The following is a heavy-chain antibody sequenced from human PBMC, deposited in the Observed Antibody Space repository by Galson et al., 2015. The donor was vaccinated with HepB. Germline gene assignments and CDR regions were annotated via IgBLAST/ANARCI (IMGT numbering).Heavy chain of an antibody. CDR2: IIPIFGTA. CDR1: GGTFSSYA. Sequence: SVKVSCKASGGTFSSYAISWVRQAPGQGLEWMGGIIPIFGTANYAQKFQGRVTITADESTSTANMELSSLRSEDTAVYYCARDGGRSKYYDFWSGYPAHYYYYGMDVWGQGTTVTVSS. J-gene: IGHJ6*02. CDR3: ARDGGRSKYYDFWSGYPAHYYYYGMDV. V-gene: IGHV1-69*13. D-gene: IGHD3-3*01.